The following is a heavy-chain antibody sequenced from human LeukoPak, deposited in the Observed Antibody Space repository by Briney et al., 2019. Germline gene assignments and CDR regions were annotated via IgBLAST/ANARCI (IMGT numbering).Heavy chain of an antibody. Sequence: GGSLRLSCAASGFTFSDYYMSWVRQAPGKGLEWVSSISSSSSYIYYADSVKGRFTISRDNAKNSLYLQMNSLRAEDTAVYYCARDLRGDYVDWFDPWGQGTLVTVSS. J-gene: IGHJ5*02. D-gene: IGHD4-17*01. CDR3: ARDLRGDYVDWFDP. V-gene: IGHV3-11*06. CDR1: GFTFSDYY. CDR2: ISSSSSYI.